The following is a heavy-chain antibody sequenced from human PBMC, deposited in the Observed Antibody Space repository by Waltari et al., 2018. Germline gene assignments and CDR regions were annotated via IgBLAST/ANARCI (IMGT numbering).Heavy chain of an antibody. CDR2: IIPIFGTA. V-gene: IGHV1-69*01. D-gene: IGHD2-15*01. CDR3: AREGYCSGGSCLFYYYYGMDV. J-gene: IGHJ6*02. Sequence: QVQLVQSGAEVKKPGSSVKVSCKASGGTFSSYAISWVRQAPGQGLEWMGGIIPIFGTANYAQKFQGRVTITADESTSTAYMELSSLRSEDTAVYYCAREGYCSGGSCLFYYYYGMDVWGQGTTVTVSS. CDR1: GGTFSSYA.